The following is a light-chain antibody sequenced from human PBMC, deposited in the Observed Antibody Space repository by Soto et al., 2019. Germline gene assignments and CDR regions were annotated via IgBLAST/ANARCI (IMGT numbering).Light chain of an antibody. J-gene: IGKJ3*01. CDR3: QHYDNSPPSVT. V-gene: IGKV3-20*01. CDR1: QSVNSY. CDR2: GAS. Sequence: LTQSPATLSLSPGDRATLSCRASQSVNSYLAWYQQKPGQAPRLLIYGASRRATGIPDRFSGSGSGTDFILTISRLEPEDFAVYYCQHYDNSPPSVTFGPGTKVDIK.